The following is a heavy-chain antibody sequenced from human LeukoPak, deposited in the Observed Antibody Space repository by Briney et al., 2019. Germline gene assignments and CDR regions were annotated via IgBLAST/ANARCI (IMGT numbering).Heavy chain of an antibody. D-gene: IGHD1-1*01. CDR3: ARKNEMSSYYYYYGMDV. CDR2: IIPTFGTA. CDR1: GGTFSSYA. Sequence: SVKVSCTASGGTFSSYAISWVRQAPGQGLEWMGGIIPTFGTANYAQKFQGRVTITADESTSTAYMELSSLRSEDTAVYYCARKNEMSSYYYYYGMDVWGQGTTVTVSS. V-gene: IGHV1-69*13. J-gene: IGHJ6*02.